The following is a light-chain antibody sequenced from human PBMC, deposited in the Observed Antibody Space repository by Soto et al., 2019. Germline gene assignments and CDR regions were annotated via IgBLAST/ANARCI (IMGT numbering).Light chain of an antibody. CDR3: QQYTNWPRT. CDR1: QSVGSD. CDR2: GAS. V-gene: IGKV3-15*01. Sequence: EIVMTQSPATLSVSPGERATLSCMASQSVGSDLAWYQQKPGQAPRLLIYGASTRATGIPARFSGSGSGTEFTLTISSLQSEDFAVYHCQQYTNWPRTFGQGTKVDIK. J-gene: IGKJ1*01.